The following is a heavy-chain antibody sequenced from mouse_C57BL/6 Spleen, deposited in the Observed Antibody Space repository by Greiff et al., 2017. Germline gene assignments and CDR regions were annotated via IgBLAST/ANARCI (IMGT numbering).Heavy chain of an antibody. CDR3: AFTTVVATEAMDY. CDR1: GYTFTSYG. CDR2: IYPRSGNT. V-gene: IGHV1-81*01. J-gene: IGHJ4*01. Sequence: QVQLQQSGAELARPGASVKLSCKASGYTFTSYGISWVKQRTGQGLEWIGEIYPRSGNTYYNEKFKGKATLTADKSSSTAYMELRSLTSEDSAVYFCAFTTVVATEAMDYWGQGTSVTGSS. D-gene: IGHD1-1*01.